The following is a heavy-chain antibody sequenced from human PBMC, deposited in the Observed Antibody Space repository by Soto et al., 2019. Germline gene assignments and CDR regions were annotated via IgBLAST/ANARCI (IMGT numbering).Heavy chain of an antibody. V-gene: IGHV4-59*01. Sequence: ASETLSLTCTVSGASITTYYWSWIRQPPGKGLERIGDIYYSGSTNYNPSLKSRVTMSVDTSKSPFSLKLSSVTAADTAVYFCAKDHAPMVRGVRNYYYYGMDVWGQGTTVTVSS. CDR3: AKDHAPMVRGVRNYYYYGMDV. D-gene: IGHD3-10*01. CDR2: IYYSGST. CDR1: GASITTYY. J-gene: IGHJ6*02.